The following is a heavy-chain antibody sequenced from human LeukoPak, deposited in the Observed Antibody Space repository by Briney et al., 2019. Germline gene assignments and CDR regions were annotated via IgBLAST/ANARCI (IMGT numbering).Heavy chain of an antibody. CDR1: GFTFSTYG. CDR2: VSGSGSTT. CDR3: ARDRYDFWSGYCLDY. D-gene: IGHD3-3*01. J-gene: IGHJ4*02. Sequence: GGSLRLSCAASGFTFSTYGMNWVRQAPGKGLEWVSAVSGSGSTTYYARSVKGRFTVSRDNSKNTLYLQMNSLRVDDTAVYYCARDRYDFWSGYCLDYWGQGTLVTVSS. V-gene: IGHV3-23*01.